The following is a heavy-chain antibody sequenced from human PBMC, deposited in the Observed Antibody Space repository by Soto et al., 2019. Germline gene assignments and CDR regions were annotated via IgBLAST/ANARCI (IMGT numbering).Heavy chain of an antibody. Sequence: GASVKVSCKASGYTFTSYGISWVRQAPGQGLEWMGWISAYNGNTNYAQKLQGRVTMTTDTSTSTAYMELRSLRSDDTAVYYCARVSDFWSGYYNVWFDPWGHGTLVTVSS. CDR1: GYTFTSYG. V-gene: IGHV1-18*01. CDR3: ARVSDFWSGYYNVWFDP. D-gene: IGHD3-3*01. CDR2: ISAYNGNT. J-gene: IGHJ5*02.